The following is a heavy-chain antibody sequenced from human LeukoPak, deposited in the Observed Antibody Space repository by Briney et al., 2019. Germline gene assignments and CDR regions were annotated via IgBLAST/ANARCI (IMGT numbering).Heavy chain of an antibody. J-gene: IGHJ5*02. V-gene: IGHV4-59*01. Sequence: SETLSLTCTVSGGSISSYYWSWIRQPPGKGREWIGYIYYSVSTNYNPPPKSRGTISVDTSKNQFSMQLSSVPDEATAVYYCARGNSDFWSGYYRNWFDHWGQGTLVTVSS. CDR1: GGSISSYY. D-gene: IGHD3-3*01. CDR3: ARGNSDFWSGYYRNWFDH. CDR2: IYYSVST.